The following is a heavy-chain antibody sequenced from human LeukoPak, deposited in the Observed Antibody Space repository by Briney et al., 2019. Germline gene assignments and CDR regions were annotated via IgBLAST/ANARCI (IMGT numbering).Heavy chain of an antibody. CDR1: GFSFSNAW. CDR3: SSNHWFDP. J-gene: IGHJ5*02. Sequence: TGGSLRLSCAASGFSFSNAWMNWVRQAPGKGLEWVGRIKSKTHGGTTDYAAPVEGRFTISRDDSKNTLYLQMNSLKTEDTAPYYCSSNHWFDPWGQGTLVTVSS. V-gene: IGHV3-15*07. CDR2: IKSKTHGGTT.